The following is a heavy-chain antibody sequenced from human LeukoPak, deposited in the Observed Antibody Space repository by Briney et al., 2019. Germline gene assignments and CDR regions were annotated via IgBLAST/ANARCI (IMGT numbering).Heavy chain of an antibody. CDR1: GFTFSSYS. J-gene: IGHJ4*02. CDR2: ISSSSSYI. Sequence: GGSLRLSCAASGFTFSSYSMNWVRQAPGKGLEWVSSISSSSSYIYYADSVKGRFTISRDNAKNSLYLQMNSLKTEDTAVYYCTTGLVTATTFDYWGQGTLVTVSS. CDR3: TTGLVTATTFDY. D-gene: IGHD2-21*02. V-gene: IGHV3-21*03.